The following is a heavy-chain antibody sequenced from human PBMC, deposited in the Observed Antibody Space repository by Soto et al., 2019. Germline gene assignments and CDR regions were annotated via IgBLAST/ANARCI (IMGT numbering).Heavy chain of an antibody. CDR2: IKQDGSEK. J-gene: IGHJ6*03. V-gene: IGHV3-7*01. D-gene: IGHD2-8*01. Sequence: GGSLRLSCAASGFTFSSYRLSWVRQAPGKGLEWVANIKQDGSEKYYVDSVKGRFTISRDNAKNSLYLQMNSLRAEDTAVYYCARDAIYCTNGVCYPYYYYYMDVWGKGTTVTVSS. CDR3: ARDAIYCTNGVCYPYYYYYMDV. CDR1: GFTFSSYR.